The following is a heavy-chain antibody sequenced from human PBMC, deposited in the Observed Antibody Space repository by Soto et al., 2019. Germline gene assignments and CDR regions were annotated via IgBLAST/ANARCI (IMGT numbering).Heavy chain of an antibody. J-gene: IGHJ4*02. CDR1: GFAFSGYW. V-gene: IGHV3-7*01. CDR2: IKQDGSEK. CDR3: ARATSVDAY. Sequence: EVQLVESGGDLVQPGGSLRLSCAAYGFAFSGYWMSWVRQAPGKGLEGVANIKQDGSEKYYVDSVKGRFTISRDNAKNSLYLHMNSLRVEDTAVYYCARATSVDAYWGQGTLVTVSS. D-gene: IGHD5-12*01.